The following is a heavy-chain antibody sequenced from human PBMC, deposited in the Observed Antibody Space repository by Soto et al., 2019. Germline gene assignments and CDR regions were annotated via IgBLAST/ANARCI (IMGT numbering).Heavy chain of an antibody. V-gene: IGHV1-69*02. CDR3: MTRGATAVTGDPVY. CDR1: GGTFSSYT. J-gene: IGHJ4*02. Sequence: QVQLVQSGAEVKKPGSSVKVSCKASGGTFSSYTISWVRQAPGQGLEWMGRIIPILGIANYAQKFQGRVTIYADKTTVTAYLELSRLRSEDTAVDYCMTRGATAVTGDPVYWGQGTLVTVSS. CDR2: IIPILGIA. D-gene: IGHD7-27*01.